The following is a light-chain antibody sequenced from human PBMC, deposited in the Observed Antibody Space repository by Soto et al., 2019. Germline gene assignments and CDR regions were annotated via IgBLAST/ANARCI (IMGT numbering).Light chain of an antibody. V-gene: IGKV1-5*01. CDR3: QQYNTYSPERT. J-gene: IGKJ1*01. CDR1: QSISSW. Sequence: DIQVTQSPSTLSASVGDRVTITCRASQSISSWLAWYQQKPGKAPKLLIYDASSLESGVPSRFGGSGSGTEFTLTISSLQPDDFATYYCQQYNTYSPERTFAQGTKVDIK. CDR2: DAS.